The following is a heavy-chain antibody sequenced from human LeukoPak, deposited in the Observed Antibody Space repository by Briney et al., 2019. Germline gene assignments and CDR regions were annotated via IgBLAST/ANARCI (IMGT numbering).Heavy chain of an antibody. CDR1: GYTLTELS. J-gene: IGHJ6*03. Sequence: SVKVSCKVSGYTLTELSMHWVRQAPGKGLEWMGGFDPEDGETIYAQKFQGRVTMTEDTSTDTAYMELSSLRSEDTAVYYCAKEGGSSWYSYYYYMDVWGKGTTVTVSS. CDR2: FDPEDGET. D-gene: IGHD6-13*01. V-gene: IGHV1-24*01. CDR3: AKEGGSSWYSYYYYMDV.